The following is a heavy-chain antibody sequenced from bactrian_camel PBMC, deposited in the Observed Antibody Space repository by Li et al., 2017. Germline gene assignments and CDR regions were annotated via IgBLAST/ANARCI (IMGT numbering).Heavy chain of an antibody. Sequence: VQLVESGGGLVQTGESLRLSCVASGITFSRHDMSWVRQAPGKEVEWVAGITSLPSLFRAASYADSVKGRFTISRDDANNTLLLQMTSLKPEDTAMYYCAAGRPGASCAVDYGTLRFTNYWGQGTQVTVS. J-gene: IGHJ4*01. CDR1: GITFSRHD. CDR2: ITSLPSLFRAA. CDR3: AAGRPGASCAVDYGTLRFTNY. D-gene: IGHD4*01. V-gene: IGHV3S6*01.